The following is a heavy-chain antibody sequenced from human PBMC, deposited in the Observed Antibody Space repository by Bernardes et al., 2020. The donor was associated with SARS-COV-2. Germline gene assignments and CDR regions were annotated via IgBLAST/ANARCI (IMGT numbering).Heavy chain of an antibody. CDR1: GFTFRNYW. D-gene: IGHD3-10*01. V-gene: IGHV3-7*01. J-gene: IGHJ6*02. Sequence: GGSLRLSCAASGFTFRNYWMSWVRQAPGKGLEWVANIKEDGGEKDYVDSVKGRFTISRDNARNSLFLQMNSLRAEDTAVYYCVRYGSGTYYYYYGMDVWGQGTTVTVSS. CDR2: IKEDGGEK. CDR3: VRYGSGTYYYYYGMDV.